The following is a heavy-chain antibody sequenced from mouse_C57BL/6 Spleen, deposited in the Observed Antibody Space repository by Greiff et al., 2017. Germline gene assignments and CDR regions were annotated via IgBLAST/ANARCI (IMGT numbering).Heavy chain of an antibody. Sequence: VQLQQSGSELRSPGSSVKLSCKDFDSEVFPIAYMSWVRQKPGHGFEWIGGILPSIGRTIYGEKFEDKATLDADTLSNTAYLELNSLTSEDSAIYYCAREENYGGYFDVWGTGTTVTVSS. CDR2: ILPSIGRT. CDR3: AREENYGGYFDV. D-gene: IGHD2-4*01. V-gene: IGHV15-2*01. CDR1: DSEVFPIAY. J-gene: IGHJ1*03.